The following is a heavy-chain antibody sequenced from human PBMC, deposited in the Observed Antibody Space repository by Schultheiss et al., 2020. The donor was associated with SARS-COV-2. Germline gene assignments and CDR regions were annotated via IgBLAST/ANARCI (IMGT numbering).Heavy chain of an antibody. CDR1: GGTFSSYA. V-gene: IGHV1-69*10. Sequence: SVKVPCKASGGTFSSYAISWVRQAPGQGLEWMGGIIRIFGIANYAQKFQGRVTITADKSTSTAYMELSSLRSEDTAVYYCARVGCSGGSCYRPGGYFDLWGRGTLVTVSS. CDR2: IIRIFGIA. D-gene: IGHD2-15*01. J-gene: IGHJ2*01. CDR3: ARVGCSGGSCYRPGGYFDL.